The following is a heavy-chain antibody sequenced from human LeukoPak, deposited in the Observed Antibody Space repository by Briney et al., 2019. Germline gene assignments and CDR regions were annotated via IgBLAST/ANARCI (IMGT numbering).Heavy chain of an antibody. V-gene: IGHV4-30-4*08. CDR3: TGEYYYESAGYYQPIDY. D-gene: IGHD3-22*01. J-gene: IGHJ4*02. Sequence: SETLSLTCTVSGGSISSGDYYWSWIRQPPGKGLEWIGYIYYSGSTYYNPSLKSRVTISVDTSKNQFSLKLSSVTAADTAVYYCTGEYYYESAGYYQPIDYWGQGTLVTVSS. CDR2: IYYSGST. CDR1: GGSISSGDYY.